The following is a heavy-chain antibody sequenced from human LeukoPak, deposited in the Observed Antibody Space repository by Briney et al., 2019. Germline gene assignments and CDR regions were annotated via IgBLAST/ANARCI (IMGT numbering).Heavy chain of an antibody. V-gene: IGHV4-38-2*02. CDR1: GYSISSGYY. CDR2: IYHSGST. D-gene: IGHD6-13*01. Sequence: SETLSLTCTVSGYSISSGYYWGWIRQPPGKGLEWIGTIYHSGSTYYNPSLKSRDTISVDTSKNQFSLKLSSVTAADTAVYYCARESWSIAAAGTETRFDPWGQGTLVTVSS. CDR3: ARESWSIAAAGTETRFDP. J-gene: IGHJ5*02.